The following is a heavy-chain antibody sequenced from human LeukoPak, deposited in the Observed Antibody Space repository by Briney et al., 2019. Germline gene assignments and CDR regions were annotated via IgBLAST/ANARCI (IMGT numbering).Heavy chain of an antibody. J-gene: IGHJ4*02. Sequence: GGSLRLSCAASGFTFSNYWVHWVRQAPGKGLVWVSRIKGDGGSPTYADSVEGRFTISRDNAKHTLYLQMTSLRAEDTAVYYCARKPDFYGADYWGQGTLVTVSS. CDR2: IKGDGGSP. CDR1: GFTFSNYW. V-gene: IGHV3-74*01. CDR3: ARKPDFYGADY. D-gene: IGHD4/OR15-4a*01.